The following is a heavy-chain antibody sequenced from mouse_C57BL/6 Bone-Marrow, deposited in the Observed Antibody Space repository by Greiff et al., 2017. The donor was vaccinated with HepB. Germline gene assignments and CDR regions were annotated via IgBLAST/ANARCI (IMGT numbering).Heavy chain of an antibody. V-gene: IGHV1-61*01. D-gene: IGHD1-1*01. CDR3: ARGYYYGSSYWYFDV. J-gene: IGHJ1*03. CDR1: GYTFTSYW. CDR2: IYPSDSET. Sequence: QVQLQQPGAELVRPGSSVKLSCKASGYTFTSYWMDWVKQRPGQGLEWIGNIYPSDSETHYNQKFKDKATLTVAKSSSTAYMQLSSLTSEDSAVYYCARGYYYGSSYWYFDVWGTGTTVTVSS.